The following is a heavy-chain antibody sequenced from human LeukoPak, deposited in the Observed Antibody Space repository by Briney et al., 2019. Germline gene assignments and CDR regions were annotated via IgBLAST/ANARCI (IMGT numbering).Heavy chain of an antibody. D-gene: IGHD1-26*01. J-gene: IGHJ3*02. V-gene: IGHV1-24*01. CDR3: ATTPIVGAAIDAFDI. CDR2: FDPEDGET. CDR1: GYTLTELS. Sequence: ASVKVSCKVSGYTLTELSMHWVRQAPGKGLEWMGGFDPEDGETIYAQKFQGRVTMAEDTSTDTAYMELSSLRSEDTAVYHCATTPIVGAAIDAFDIWGQGTMVTVSS.